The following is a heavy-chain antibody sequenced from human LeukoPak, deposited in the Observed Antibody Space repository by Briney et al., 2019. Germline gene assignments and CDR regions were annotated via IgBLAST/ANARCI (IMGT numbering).Heavy chain of an antibody. CDR3: AGVPLYWQDPFDF. CDR2: VSQTGSGRT. J-gene: IGHJ4*02. V-gene: IGHV4-34*01. Sequence: PSETLSLTYGVYGGSFSGYYWSWIRQPPGKGLEWIGEVSQTGSGRTNYNPSLQSRGTITVDTSKNQFALELTSVTAADTAMYYCAGVPLYWQDPFDFWGQGTLVTVSS. CDR1: GGSFSGYY. D-gene: IGHD2-8*02.